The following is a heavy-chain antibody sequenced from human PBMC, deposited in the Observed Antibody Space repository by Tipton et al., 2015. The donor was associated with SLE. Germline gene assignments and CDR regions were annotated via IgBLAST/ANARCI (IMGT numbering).Heavy chain of an antibody. D-gene: IGHD3-16*01. CDR3: GARGAFDI. CDR2: IFYSGST. CDR1: GGSISSGGYY. Sequence: TLSLTCTVSGGSISSGGYYWSWIRQHPGKGLEWIGYIFYSGSTYYNPSLKSRVSISLETSKNQFSLRLSSVTAADTAVYFCGARGAFDIWGRGTMVTVSS. J-gene: IGHJ3*02. V-gene: IGHV4-31*03.